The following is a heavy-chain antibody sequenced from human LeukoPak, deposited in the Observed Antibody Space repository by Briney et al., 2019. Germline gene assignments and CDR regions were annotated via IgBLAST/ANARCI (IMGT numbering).Heavy chain of an antibody. V-gene: IGHV3-21*01. CDR3: ARDLNYYDSSGYGAFDI. D-gene: IGHD3-22*01. CDR2: ISSSSSYI. Sequence: SGGSLRLSCAASGFTFSSYSMNWVRQAPGKGLEWVSSISSSSSYIYYADSVKGRFTISRDNAKNSLYLQMNSLRAEDTAVYYCARDLNYYDSSGYGAFDIWGQGTMVTVSS. CDR1: GFTFSSYS. J-gene: IGHJ3*02.